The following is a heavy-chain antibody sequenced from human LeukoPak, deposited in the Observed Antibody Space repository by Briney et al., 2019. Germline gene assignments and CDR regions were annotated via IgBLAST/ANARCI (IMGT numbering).Heavy chain of an antibody. Sequence: GGSLRLSCAASGFTFSSYGMHWVRQAPGKGLEWVAVIWYDGSNKYYADSAKGRFTISRDNSKNTLYLQMNSLRAEDTAVYYCARGPGAFDIWGQGTMVTVSS. CDR3: ARGPGAFDI. CDR2: IWYDGSNK. CDR1: GFTFSSYG. J-gene: IGHJ3*02. V-gene: IGHV3-33*01.